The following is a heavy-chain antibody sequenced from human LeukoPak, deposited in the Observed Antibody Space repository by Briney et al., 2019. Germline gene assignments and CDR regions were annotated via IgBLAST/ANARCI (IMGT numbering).Heavy chain of an antibody. CDR2: IYPGDSDT. D-gene: IGHD3-9*01. V-gene: IGHV5-51*01. Sequence: GESLKISFQGSGYSFTSYWIGWVRPMPGKGLEWMGIIYPGDSDTRYSPSFQGQVTISADKSISTAYLQWGSLKASDTAMYYCARRYDILTGHDYWGQGTLVTVSS. CDR3: ARRYDILTGHDY. CDR1: GYSFTSYW. J-gene: IGHJ4*02.